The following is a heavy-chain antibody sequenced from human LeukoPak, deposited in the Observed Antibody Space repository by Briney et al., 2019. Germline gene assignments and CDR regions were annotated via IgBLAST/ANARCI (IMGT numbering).Heavy chain of an antibody. Sequence: ASVKVSCKASGYTFSGYYMHWVRQAPGQGLEWMGWISAYNGNTNYAQKLQGRVTMTTDTSTSTAYMELRSLRSDDTAVYYCARVARYYDSSGYYDAFDIWGQGTMVTVSS. CDR1: GYTFSGYY. D-gene: IGHD3-22*01. J-gene: IGHJ3*02. CDR2: ISAYNGNT. V-gene: IGHV1-18*01. CDR3: ARVARYYDSSGYYDAFDI.